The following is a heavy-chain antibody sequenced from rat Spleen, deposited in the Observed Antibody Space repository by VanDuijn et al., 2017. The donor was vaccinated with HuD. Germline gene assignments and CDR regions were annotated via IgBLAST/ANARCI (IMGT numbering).Heavy chain of an antibody. CDR2: IKYEGDST. J-gene: IGHJ2*01. CDR1: GFTFSDYY. Sequence: EVQLVESDGGLVQPGRSLKLSCAASGFTFSDYYMAWVRQAPTRGLEWVASIKYEGDSTYYRDSVKGRFTISRDNAKSSLYLQMDSLRSEDTATYYCTRERILRSTGFDYWGQGVMVTVSS. CDR3: TRERILRSTGFDY. V-gene: IGHV5-20*01. D-gene: IGHD1-6*01.